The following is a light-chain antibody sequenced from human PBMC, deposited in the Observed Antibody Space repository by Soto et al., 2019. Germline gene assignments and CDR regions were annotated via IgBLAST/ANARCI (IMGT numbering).Light chain of an antibody. J-gene: IGLJ1*01. CDR3: NSYTSKNPYV. Sequence: QSVLAQPASVSGSPGPSITISCTGTSSDVGGYRYVSWFQQHPGKAPKLIIYEVSHRPSGVSNRFSGSKSGNTASLTISGLQDEDEADYYCNSYTSKNPYVYGSGTKVTVL. CDR2: EVS. CDR1: SSDVGGYRY. V-gene: IGLV2-14*01.